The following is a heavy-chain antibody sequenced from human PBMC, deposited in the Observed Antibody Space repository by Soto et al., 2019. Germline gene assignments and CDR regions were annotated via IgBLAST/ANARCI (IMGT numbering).Heavy chain of an antibody. D-gene: IGHD3-22*01. J-gene: IGHJ4*02. Sequence: ASVKVSCKASGGTFSSYTISWVRQAPGQGPEWMGRIIPILGIANYAQKFQGRVTITADKSTSTAYMELSSLRSEDTAVYYCARGAYYYDSSGYYTFDYWGQGTLVTVSS. CDR1: GGTFSSYT. CDR3: ARGAYYYDSSGYYTFDY. CDR2: IIPILGIA. V-gene: IGHV1-69*02.